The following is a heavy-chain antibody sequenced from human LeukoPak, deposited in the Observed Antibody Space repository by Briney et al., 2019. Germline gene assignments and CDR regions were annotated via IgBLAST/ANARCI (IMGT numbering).Heavy chain of an antibody. D-gene: IGHD6-19*01. CDR2: ISSSSSYI. CDR1: GFTFSSYS. Sequence: GGSLRLSCAASGFTFSSYSMNWVRQAPGKGLEWVSSISSSSSYIYYADSVKGRFTISRDNSKNTLYLQMNSLRAEDTAVYYCAKDNGDSSGIYYYYYYYMDVWGKGTTVTISS. CDR3: AKDNGDSSGIYYYYYYYMDV. J-gene: IGHJ6*03. V-gene: IGHV3-21*01.